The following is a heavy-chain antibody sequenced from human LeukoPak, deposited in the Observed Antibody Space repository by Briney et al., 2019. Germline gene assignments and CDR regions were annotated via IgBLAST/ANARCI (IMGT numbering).Heavy chain of an antibody. CDR3: ARGPGRAMYSRGWYRYGMDV. Sequence: SETLSLTCAVYGGSFSGYYWSWIRQPPGKGLEWIGEINHSGSTNYNPSLKSRVTISVDTSKNQFSLKLSSVTAADTAVYYCARGPGRAMYSRGWYRYGMDVWGQGTTVTVSS. V-gene: IGHV4-34*01. J-gene: IGHJ6*02. D-gene: IGHD6-19*01. CDR2: INHSGST. CDR1: GGSFSGYY.